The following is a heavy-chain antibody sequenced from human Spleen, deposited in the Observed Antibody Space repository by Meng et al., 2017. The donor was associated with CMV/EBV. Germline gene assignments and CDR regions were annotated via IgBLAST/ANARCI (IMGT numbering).Heavy chain of an antibody. D-gene: IGHD3-10*01. CDR3: TGGSGSAY. Sequence: GESLKISCAASGFTFSGSAMHWVRQVSGKGLEWVGRIRSKANGDATAYAASVKGRFTISRDDSKNTAYLQMNSLKTEDTAVYYCTGGSGSAYWGQGTLVTVSS. CDR1: GFTFSGSA. CDR2: IRSKANGDAT. V-gene: IGHV3-73*01. J-gene: IGHJ4*02.